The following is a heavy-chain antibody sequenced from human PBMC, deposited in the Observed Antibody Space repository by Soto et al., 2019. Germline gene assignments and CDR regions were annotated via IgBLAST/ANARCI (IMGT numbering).Heavy chain of an antibody. CDR1: GFSLSNARMG. CDR3: ARMGWIQLTWVCYGMDV. CDR2: IFSNDEK. V-gene: IGHV2-26*01. D-gene: IGHD5-18*01. Sequence: GCGPKLVNRTETPALTCTVSGFSLSNARMGVSWIRQPPAKALEWLAHIFSNDEKSYSTSLKSRLTICTDTSKSQVVLTMTNISRVEPATYYCARMGWIQLTWVCYGMDVWGKGTRVTVSS. J-gene: IGHJ6*04.